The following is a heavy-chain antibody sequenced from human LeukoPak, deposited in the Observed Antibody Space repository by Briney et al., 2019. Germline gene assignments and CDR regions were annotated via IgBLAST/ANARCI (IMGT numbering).Heavy chain of an antibody. CDR2: IRSKAYGGTT. CDR1: GFTFGDYA. J-gene: IGHJ4*02. V-gene: IGHV3-49*04. D-gene: IGHD3-3*01. CDR3: TRVQYDFWSGYPPIDY. Sequence: GGSLRLSCTASGFTFGDYAMSWVRQAPGKGLEWVGFIRSKAYGGTTEYAASVKGRFTISRDDSKSIAYLQMNSLKTEDTAVYYCTRVQYDFWSGYPPIDYWGQGTLVTISS.